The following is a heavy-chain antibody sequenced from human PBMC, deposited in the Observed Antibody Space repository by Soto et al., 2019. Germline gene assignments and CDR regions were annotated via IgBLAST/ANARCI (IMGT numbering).Heavy chain of an antibody. D-gene: IGHD3-10*01. J-gene: IGHJ5*02. CDR3: ASLGSGSYYGWFDP. V-gene: IGHV1-69*13. CDR1: GGTFSSYA. CDR2: IIPIFGTA. Sequence: GASVKVSCKASGGTFSSYAISWVRQAPGQGLEWMGGIIPIFGTANYAQKFQGRVTITADESTSTAYMELSSLRSEDTAVYYCASLGSGSYYGWFDPWGQGTLVTVSS.